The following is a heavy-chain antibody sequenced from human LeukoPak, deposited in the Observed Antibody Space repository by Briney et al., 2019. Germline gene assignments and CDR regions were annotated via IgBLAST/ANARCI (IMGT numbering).Heavy chain of an antibody. CDR1: GYTFTGYY. CDR3: ARIFLLWGQSSPLGY. Sequence: ASVKVSCKASGYTFTGYYMHWVRQAPGQGLEWMGWINPNSGGTNYAQKFQGRVTMTRDTSISTAYMELSRLRSDDTAVYYCARIFLLWGQSSPLGYWGQGTLVTVSS. V-gene: IGHV1-2*02. CDR2: INPNSGGT. D-gene: IGHD2/OR15-2a*01. J-gene: IGHJ4*02.